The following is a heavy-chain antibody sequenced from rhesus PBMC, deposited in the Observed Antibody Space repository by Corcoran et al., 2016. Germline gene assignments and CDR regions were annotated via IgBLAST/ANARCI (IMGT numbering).Heavy chain of an antibody. Sequence: LQLQESGPGLVTPSETLSLTCAVSCGSISSHYWRCLRQPPGTGLEWIGLIAGSGGSTDYNPSLKSRVTIATDTSKNQFSLKLSSVTAADTAVYYCARGSYMNPSRFDYWGQGVRVTVSS. D-gene: IGHD4-4*01. J-gene: IGHJ4*01. CDR1: CGSISSHY. CDR3: ARGSYMNPSRFDY. CDR2: IAGSGGST. V-gene: IGHV4-173*01.